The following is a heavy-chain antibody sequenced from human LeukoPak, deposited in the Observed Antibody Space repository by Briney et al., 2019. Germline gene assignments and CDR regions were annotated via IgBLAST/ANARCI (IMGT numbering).Heavy chain of an antibody. CDR2: IIPILGIA. CDR3: AREVATILGSPDY. J-gene: IGHJ4*02. V-gene: IGHV1-69*04. CDR1: GYTFTSYG. Sequence: GASVKVSCKASGYTFTSYGISWVRQAPGQGLEWMGRIIPILGIANYAQKFQGRVTITADKSTSTAYMELSSLRSEDTAVYYCAREVATILGSPDYWGQGTLVTVSS. D-gene: IGHD5-12*01.